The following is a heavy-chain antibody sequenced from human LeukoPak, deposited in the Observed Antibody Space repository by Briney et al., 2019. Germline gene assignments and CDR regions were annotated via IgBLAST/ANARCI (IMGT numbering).Heavy chain of an antibody. CDR1: GFTFSSYS. CDR3: AREPLYDFWSGYYTEGAFDI. CDR2: ISSSSSTI. V-gene: IGHV3-48*01. D-gene: IGHD3-3*01. Sequence: GGSLRLSCAASGFTFSSYSMNWVRQAPGKGLEWVSYISSSSSTIYYADSVKGRFTISRDKAKNSLYLQMNSLRAEDTAVYYCAREPLYDFWSGYYTEGAFDIWGQGTMVTVSS. J-gene: IGHJ3*02.